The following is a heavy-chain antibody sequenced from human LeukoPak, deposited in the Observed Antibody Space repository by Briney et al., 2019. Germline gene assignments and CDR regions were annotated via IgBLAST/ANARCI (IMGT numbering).Heavy chain of an antibody. J-gene: IGHJ4*02. Sequence: PSETLSLTCAVSGDSISSGDYSWSWLRQPPGMGLEWIGYIYNSGTTNYNPSLKSRVTISVDTSKNQFSLKLSSVTAADTAIYYCARNGDDSSDYYYFDYWGQGTLVTVSS. CDR1: GDSISSGDYS. V-gene: IGHV4-30-4*07. CDR3: ARNGDDSSDYYYFDY. D-gene: IGHD3-22*01. CDR2: IYNSGTT.